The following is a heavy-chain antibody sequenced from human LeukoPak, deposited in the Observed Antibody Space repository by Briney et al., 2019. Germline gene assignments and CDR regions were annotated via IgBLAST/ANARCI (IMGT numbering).Heavy chain of an antibody. Sequence: AGGPLRLSCAGSGFTLSSNWMPWVRQAPGKGLVWVSRIYSDGSRTNYADSVKGRFTISRDNSKNTLYLQMNSLRAEDTAVYYCAKDGYYYDSSAYYVIYYFDSWGQGTLVTVSS. J-gene: IGHJ4*02. D-gene: IGHD3-22*01. CDR3: AKDGYYYDSSAYYVIYYFDS. CDR1: GFTLSSNW. V-gene: IGHV3-74*01. CDR2: IYSDGSRT.